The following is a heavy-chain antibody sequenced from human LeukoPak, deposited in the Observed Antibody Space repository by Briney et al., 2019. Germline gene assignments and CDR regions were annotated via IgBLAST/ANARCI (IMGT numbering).Heavy chain of an antibody. CDR3: ARERMYSGSGSTYPYYDY. CDR2: IKPDGSEK. CDR1: GFTFSSYW. J-gene: IGHJ4*02. D-gene: IGHD3-10*01. Sequence: GGSLRLSCAASGFTFSSYWMSWVRQSPGKGLEWVANIKPDGSEKYFMDSVKGRFAISRDNAKNALYLEMNSLRAEDTAEYFCARERMYSGSGSTYPYYDYWGQGTLVTVSS. V-gene: IGHV3-7*01.